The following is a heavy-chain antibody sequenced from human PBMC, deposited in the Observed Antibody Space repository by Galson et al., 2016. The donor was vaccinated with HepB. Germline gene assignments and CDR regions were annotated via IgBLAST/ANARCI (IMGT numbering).Heavy chain of an antibody. V-gene: IGHV1-3*01. CDR2: VHPVNGAT. D-gene: IGHD6-6*01. Sequence: SVKVSCKASGYTFTNYVMHWVRQAPGQSLQWMGWVHPVNGATKYSQDFQGRLTLTRDTAATTAHMELSSLTSEDTAVYYCARTPRSSSSGWFDAWGQGTLVIVSS. CDR1: GYTFTNYV. J-gene: IGHJ5*02. CDR3: ARTPRSSSSGWFDA.